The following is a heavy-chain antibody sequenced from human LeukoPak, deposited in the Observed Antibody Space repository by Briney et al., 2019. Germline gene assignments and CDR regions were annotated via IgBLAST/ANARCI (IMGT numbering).Heavy chain of an antibody. CDR1: GFTLSSCG. D-gene: IGHD3-22*01. CDR3: ARETDEYYYDSSGSEPVDY. Sequence: GGSLRLSCAASGFTLSSCGTHWVRQAPGKGLEWVAVISYDGSNKYYADFVKGRFTISRDNAKNSLYLQMNSLRAEDTAVYYCARETDEYYYDSSGSEPVDYWGQGTLVTVSS. CDR2: ISYDGSNK. J-gene: IGHJ4*02. V-gene: IGHV3-30*03.